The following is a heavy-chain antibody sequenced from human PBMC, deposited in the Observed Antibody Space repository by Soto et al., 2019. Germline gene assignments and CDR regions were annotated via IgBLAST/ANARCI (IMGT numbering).Heavy chain of an antibody. J-gene: IGHJ6*02. Sequence: SETLSLTCTVSGGSISSGDYYWSWIRHPPGKGLEWIGYIYYSGSTYYNPSLKSRVTISVDTSKNQFSLKLSSVTAAGTAVYYCAVPAAIKHYYGMDVWGQGTTVTVSS. CDR1: GGSISSGDYY. V-gene: IGHV4-30-4*01. CDR3: AVPAAIKHYYGMDV. D-gene: IGHD2-2*02. CDR2: IYYSGST.